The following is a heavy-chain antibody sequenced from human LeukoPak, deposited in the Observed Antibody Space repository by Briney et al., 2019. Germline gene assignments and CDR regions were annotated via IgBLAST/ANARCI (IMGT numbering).Heavy chain of an antibody. Sequence: PSETLSLTCAVYGGSFSGYYWSWIRQPPGKGLEWIGEINHSGSTNYNPSLKSRVTISVDTSKNQFSLKLSSVTAADTAVYYCATKYYYDSSGYPVEDYWGQGTLVTVSS. V-gene: IGHV4-34*01. J-gene: IGHJ4*02. CDR2: INHSGST. CDR3: ATKYYYDSSGYPVEDY. D-gene: IGHD3-22*01. CDR1: GGSFSGYY.